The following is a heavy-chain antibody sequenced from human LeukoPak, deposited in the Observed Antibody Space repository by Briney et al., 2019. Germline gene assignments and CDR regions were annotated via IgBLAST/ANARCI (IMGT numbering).Heavy chain of an antibody. V-gene: IGHV4-59*01. CDR2: IYYSGST. CDR1: GGSISSYH. D-gene: IGHD3-3*01. CDR3: ARVVFLEWWIDY. J-gene: IGHJ4*02. Sequence: SETLSLTCTVSGGSISSYHWSWIRQPPGKGLEWIGYIYYSGSTNYNPSLKSRVTISVDTSKNQFSLKLSSVTAADTAVYYCARVVFLEWWIDYWGQGTLVTVSS.